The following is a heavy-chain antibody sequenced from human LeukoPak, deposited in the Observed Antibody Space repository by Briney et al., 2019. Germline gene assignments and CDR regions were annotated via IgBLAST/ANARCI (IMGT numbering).Heavy chain of an antibody. D-gene: IGHD4-23*01. CDR1: GFTFSSYW. CDR2: ISSSGSTI. Sequence: GGSLRLSCAASGFTFSSYWMSWIRQAPGKGLEWVSYISSSGSTIYYADSVKGRFTISRDNAKNSLYLQMNSLRAEDTAVYYCARDRQSTVVTPGFDYWGQGTLVTVSS. J-gene: IGHJ4*02. CDR3: ARDRQSTVVTPGFDY. V-gene: IGHV3-11*04.